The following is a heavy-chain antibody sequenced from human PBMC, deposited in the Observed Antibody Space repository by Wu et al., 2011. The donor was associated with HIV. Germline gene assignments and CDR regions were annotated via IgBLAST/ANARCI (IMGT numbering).Heavy chain of an antibody. D-gene: IGHD1-26*01. J-gene: IGHJ3*01. CDR1: GYVLSELS. CDR3: ATPTAWEVVDSNAFDL. V-gene: IGHV1-24*01. CDR2: FDPEDGET. Sequence: VQLVQSGAEAKKPGAXVKVSCKVSGYVLSELSLHWVRQAPGKGLEWMGGFDPEDGETIYAEKFQGRITMTEDSSTDTAYMELSSLRSEDTARYFCATPTAWEVVDSNAFDLWGQGTMVTVSS.